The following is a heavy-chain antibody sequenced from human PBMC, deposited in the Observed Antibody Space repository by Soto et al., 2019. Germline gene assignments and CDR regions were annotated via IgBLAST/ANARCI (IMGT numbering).Heavy chain of an antibody. CDR2: ISSSGSTI. J-gene: IGHJ6*02. CDR3: VRFLEWLSNYYYYGMDV. Sequence: GGSLRLSCAASGFTFSDYYMSWIRQAPGKGLEWVSYISSSGSTIYYADSVKGRFTISRDNAKNSLYLQMNSLRAEDTAVYYCVRFLEWLSNYYYYGMDVWGQGTTSPVS. V-gene: IGHV3-11*01. CDR1: GFTFSDYY. D-gene: IGHD3-3*01.